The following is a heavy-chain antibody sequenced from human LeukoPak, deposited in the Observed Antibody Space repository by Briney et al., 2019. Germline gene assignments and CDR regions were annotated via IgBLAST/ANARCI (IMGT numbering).Heavy chain of an antibody. CDR1: GGSISSYY. J-gene: IGHJ4*02. Sequence: SETLSLTCTVSGGSISSYYWSWIRQPAGKGLEWIGRIYTSGSTNYNPSLKSRVTMSVDTSKNQFSLKLSSVTPADTAVYYCARDSVPWGATPFEEGPSHFDYWGQGTLVTVSS. CDR2: IYTSGST. CDR3: ARDSVPWGATPFEEGPSHFDY. V-gene: IGHV4-4*07. D-gene: IGHD1-26*01.